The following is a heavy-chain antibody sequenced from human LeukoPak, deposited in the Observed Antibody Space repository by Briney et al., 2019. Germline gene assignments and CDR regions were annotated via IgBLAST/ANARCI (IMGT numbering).Heavy chain of an antibody. Sequence: SVKVSCKASGYTFTSYGISWVRQAPGQGLEWMGGIIPDFGAPKYAQKFQGRVTITADKFTRTAYMELSSLRSEDTAVYYCARGLWFGELNYFDPWGQGTLVTVSS. CDR2: IIPDFGAP. J-gene: IGHJ5*02. CDR1: GYTFTSYG. CDR3: ARGLWFGELNYFDP. D-gene: IGHD3-10*01. V-gene: IGHV1-69*06.